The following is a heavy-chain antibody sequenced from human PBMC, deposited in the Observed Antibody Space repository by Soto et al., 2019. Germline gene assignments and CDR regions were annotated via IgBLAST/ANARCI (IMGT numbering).Heavy chain of an antibody. CDR2: IYYSGST. CDR3: ARWHSSSGYYGMDV. J-gene: IGHJ6*02. V-gene: IGHV4-59*01. Sequence: SETLSLTCTVSGASMNNYYWSWVRQPPGKGLEWIAYIYYSGSTNYNPFFKSRVIVSVDTSRNQFSLKLSSLTAADTAVYYCARWHSSSGYYGMDVWGQGTTVTVSS. D-gene: IGHD6-25*01. CDR1: GASMNNYY.